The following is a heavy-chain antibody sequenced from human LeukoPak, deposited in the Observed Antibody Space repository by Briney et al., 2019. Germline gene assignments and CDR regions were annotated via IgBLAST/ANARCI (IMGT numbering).Heavy chain of an antibody. CDR3: ARGFATYDFWSGGTGTRFDP. CDR1: GGSISGSSYY. D-gene: IGHD3-3*01. Sequence: SETLSLTCTVSGGSISGSSYYWGWIRQPPGKGLEWIGEINHSGSTNYNPSLKSRVTISVDTSKNQFSLKLSSVTAADTAVYYCARGFATYDFWSGGTGTRFDPWGQGTLVTVSS. V-gene: IGHV4-39*07. CDR2: INHSGST. J-gene: IGHJ5*02.